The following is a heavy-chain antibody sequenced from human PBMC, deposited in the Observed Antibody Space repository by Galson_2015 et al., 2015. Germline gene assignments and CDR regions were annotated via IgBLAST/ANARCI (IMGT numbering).Heavy chain of an antibody. CDR1: GFTFSSYA. V-gene: IGHV3-23*01. J-gene: IGHJ6*02. CDR2: ISGSGGST. Sequence: SLRLSCAASGFTFSSYAMSWVRQAPGKGLEWVSAISGSGGSTYYADSVKGRFTISRDNSKNTLYLQMNSLRAEDTAVYYCAKMQGSSTSCYSCYYYYGMDVWGQGTTVTVSS. D-gene: IGHD2-2*02. CDR3: AKMQGSSTSCYSCYYYYGMDV.